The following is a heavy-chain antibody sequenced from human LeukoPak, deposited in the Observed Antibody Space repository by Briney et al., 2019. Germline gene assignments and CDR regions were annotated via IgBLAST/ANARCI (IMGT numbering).Heavy chain of an antibody. J-gene: IGHJ4*02. CDR2: IRYDGSNK. Sequence: GGSLRLSCAASGFTFSSYGMHWVRQAPGKGLEWVAFIRYDGSNKYYADSVKGRFTISRDNSKNTLYLQMNSLRAEDTAVYYCARDQYRSSYYLDCWGQGTLVTVSS. V-gene: IGHV3-30*02. CDR1: GFTFSSYG. CDR3: ARDQYRSSYYLDC. D-gene: IGHD6-6*01.